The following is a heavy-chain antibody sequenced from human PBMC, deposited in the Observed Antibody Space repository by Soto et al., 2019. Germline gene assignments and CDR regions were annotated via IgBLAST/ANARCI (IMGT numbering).Heavy chain of an antibody. V-gene: IGHV1-2*04. CDR1: GYTFTGYY. Sequence: ASVKVSCKASGYTFTGYYMPWVRQAPGQGLEWMGWINPNSGGTNYAQKFQGWVTMTRDTSISTAYMELSRLRSDETAVYYCARGISTVWYYFDYWGQGTLVTVSS. J-gene: IGHJ4*02. CDR2: INPNSGGT. CDR3: ARGISTVWYYFDY. D-gene: IGHD4-4*01.